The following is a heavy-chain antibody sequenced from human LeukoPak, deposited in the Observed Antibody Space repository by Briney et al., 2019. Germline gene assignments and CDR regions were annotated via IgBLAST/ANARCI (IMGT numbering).Heavy chain of an antibody. Sequence: GGSLRLSCAASGFIFSSYSMNWVHQAPGKGLEWVSYISSSSSTIYYADSVKGRFTISRDNAKNSLYLQMNSLRAEETAVYYCAGGGRIAAAGFFDYWGQGTLVTVSS. D-gene: IGHD6-13*01. V-gene: IGHV3-48*04. J-gene: IGHJ4*02. CDR1: GFIFSSYS. CDR2: ISSSSSTI. CDR3: AGGGRIAAAGFFDY.